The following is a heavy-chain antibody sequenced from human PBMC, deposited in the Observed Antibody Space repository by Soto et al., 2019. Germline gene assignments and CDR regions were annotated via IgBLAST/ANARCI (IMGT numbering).Heavy chain of an antibody. CDR1: GGSISSYY. CDR3: ARDHDFSNWFDL. CDR2: IYYSGST. D-gene: IGHD1-1*01. J-gene: IGHJ5*02. V-gene: IGHV4-59*01. Sequence: SETLSLTCTVSGGSISSYYWSWIRQPPWKGLEWIGYIYYSGSTNYNPSLKSRVTISVDTSKNQFSLKLSSVTAADTAVYYCARDHDFSNWFDLWGQGTLVTVSS.